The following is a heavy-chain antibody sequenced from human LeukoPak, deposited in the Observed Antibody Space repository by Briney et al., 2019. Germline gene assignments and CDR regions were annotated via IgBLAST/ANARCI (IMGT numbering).Heavy chain of an antibody. V-gene: IGHV4-4*07. CDR3: AGAQVDNGDLGWFDP. J-gene: IGHJ5*02. CDR1: GGSISTYY. D-gene: IGHD4-17*01. CDR2: IYSSGST. Sequence: SETLSLTCTVSGGSISTYYWSWIRQPAGKGLEWIGRIYSSGSTNYNPSLKSRVSMSVDTSKNQFSLKLSSVTAADTAVYYCAGAQVDNGDLGWFDPWGQGTLVTVSS.